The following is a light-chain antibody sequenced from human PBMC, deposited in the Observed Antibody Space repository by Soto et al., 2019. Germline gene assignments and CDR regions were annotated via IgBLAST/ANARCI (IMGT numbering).Light chain of an antibody. CDR2: GAS. CDR1: QSVSRNS. Sequence: EIVLTQSPGTLSLSPGERATLSCRASQSVSRNSLAWYQQKPGQAPRLLIYGASSRAAGIPDRFSGSGSGTDFTLTISRLEPEDFAVFYCQQYGSSLYTFGQGTKLEIK. CDR3: QQYGSSLYT. J-gene: IGKJ2*01. V-gene: IGKV3-20*01.